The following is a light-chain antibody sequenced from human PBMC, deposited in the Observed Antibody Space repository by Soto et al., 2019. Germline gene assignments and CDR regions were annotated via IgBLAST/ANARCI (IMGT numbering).Light chain of an antibody. CDR2: SYD. CDR1: SSNIGGNT. J-gene: IGLJ1*01. CDR3: AAWDASLNGYV. Sequence: QYVLTQPPSASGTPGQRVTISCSTSSSNIGGNTVNWYQQVPGTAPKLLIYSYDQRPSGVPDRFSGSKSGTSASLAISGLQSEDEADYYCAAWDASLNGYVFGTGTKVTVL. V-gene: IGLV1-44*01.